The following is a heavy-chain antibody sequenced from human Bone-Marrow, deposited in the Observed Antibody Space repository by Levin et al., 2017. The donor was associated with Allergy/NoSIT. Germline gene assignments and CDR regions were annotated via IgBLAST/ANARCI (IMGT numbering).Heavy chain of an antibody. D-gene: IGHD2-8*01. CDR3: ARDLMGTEDWLDP. Sequence: KISCKASGGTFSSYAISWVRQAPGQGLEWMGRIIPILGIANYAQKFQGRVTITADKSTSTAYMELSSLRSEDTAVYYCARDLMGTEDWLDPWGQGTLVTVSS. CDR1: GGTFSSYA. V-gene: IGHV1-69*04. J-gene: IGHJ5*02. CDR2: IIPILGIA.